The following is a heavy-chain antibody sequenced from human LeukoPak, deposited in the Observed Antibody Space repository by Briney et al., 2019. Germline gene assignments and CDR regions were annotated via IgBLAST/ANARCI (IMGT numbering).Heavy chain of an antibody. CDR1: GFTFSTYW. CDR2: INSDGSTT. Sequence: GGSLRLSCAATGFTFSTYWMHWVRQAPGKGLVWVSRINSDGSTTSYADSVKGRFTISRDNAKNTLYLQMNSLRAEDTAVYYCGRGRYYAMDVWGQGTTVTVSS. J-gene: IGHJ6*02. CDR3: GRGRYYAMDV. V-gene: IGHV3-74*01.